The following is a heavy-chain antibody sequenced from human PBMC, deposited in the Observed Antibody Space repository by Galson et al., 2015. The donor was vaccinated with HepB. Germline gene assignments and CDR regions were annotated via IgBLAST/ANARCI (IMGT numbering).Heavy chain of an antibody. J-gene: IGHJ5*02. Sequence: SETLSLTCAVYGGSFSGYYWSWIRQPPGKGLEWIGEINHSGSTNYNPSLKSRVTISVDTSKNQFSLKLSSVTAADTAVYYCAAHSSSPPMAPNWFDPWGQGTLVTVSS. CDR3: AAHSSSPPMAPNWFDP. V-gene: IGHV4-34*01. CDR1: GGSFSGYY. D-gene: IGHD6-6*01. CDR2: INHSGST.